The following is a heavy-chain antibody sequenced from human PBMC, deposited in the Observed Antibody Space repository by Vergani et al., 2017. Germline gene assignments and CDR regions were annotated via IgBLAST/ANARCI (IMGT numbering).Heavy chain of an antibody. J-gene: IGHJ6*02. Sequence: EVQLVESGGGLVQPGGSLRLSCAASGFTFSSYSMNWVRQAPGKGLEWVSYISSSSSTIYYADSVKGRFTISRDNAKNSLYLQMNSLRAEDTAVYYCARDAPTYYYYYGMDVWGQGTTVTVSS. V-gene: IGHV3-48*01. CDR2: ISSSSSTI. CDR3: ARDAPTYYYYYGMDV. CDR1: GFTFSSYS.